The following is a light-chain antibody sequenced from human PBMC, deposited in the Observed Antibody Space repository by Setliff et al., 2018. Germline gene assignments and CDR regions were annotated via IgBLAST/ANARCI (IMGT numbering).Light chain of an antibody. CDR1: SSDIGGYKY. V-gene: IGLV2-14*03. CDR3: SSYTRATFVV. Sequence: QSALTQPASVSGSPGQSITISCTGTSSDIGGYKYVSWCQQHPGRAPKLIIYDVTNRPSGVSHRFSGSKSGNTASLTISGLQTEDEADYYCSSYTRATFVVFGGGTRSPS. CDR2: DVT. J-gene: IGLJ2*01.